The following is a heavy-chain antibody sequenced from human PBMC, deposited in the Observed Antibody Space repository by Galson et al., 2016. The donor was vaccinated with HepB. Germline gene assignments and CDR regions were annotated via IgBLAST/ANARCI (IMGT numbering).Heavy chain of an antibody. J-gene: IGHJ6*02. D-gene: IGHD3-3*01. Sequence: SVKVSCKASGYTFTSYAMNWVRQAPGQGLEWMGWISAYNGNTKYTQKLQGRLTMTTDTSTNTAYMELRSLRSDDTAVYFCARTDAGPTRLSPTIEYYDYGMDVWGQGTTVTVSS. CDR1: GYTFTSYA. CDR3: ARTDAGPTRLSPTIEYYDYGMDV. V-gene: IGHV1-18*01. CDR2: ISAYNGNT.